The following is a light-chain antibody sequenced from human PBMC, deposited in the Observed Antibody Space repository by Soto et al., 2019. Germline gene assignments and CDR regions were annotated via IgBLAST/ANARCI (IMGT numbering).Light chain of an antibody. CDR3: QQYNNWPRT. Sequence: EIVMTQSPATLSVSPGERATPSCRASQSVSSNLAWYQQKPGQAPRLLIYGASTRAPGITARFSGSGSGTEFTLNISSLQSEDFAVYYCQQYNNWPRTFGQGTKVEIK. V-gene: IGKV3-15*01. J-gene: IGKJ1*01. CDR1: QSVSSN. CDR2: GAS.